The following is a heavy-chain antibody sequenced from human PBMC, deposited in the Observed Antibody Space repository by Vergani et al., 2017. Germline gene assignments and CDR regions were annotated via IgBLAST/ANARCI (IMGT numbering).Heavy chain of an antibody. V-gene: IGHV3-73*01. D-gene: IGHD4-17*01. Sequence: EVQLVESGGGLVKPGGSLRLSCAASGFTFSGSAMHWVRQASGKGLEWVGRIRSKANSYATAYAASVKGRFTISRDDSKNTAYLQMNSLRAEDTAVYYCARGASGDYVSSFDYWGQGTLVTVSS. CDR2: IRSKANSYAT. CDR3: ARGASGDYVSSFDY. CDR1: GFTFSGSA. J-gene: IGHJ4*02.